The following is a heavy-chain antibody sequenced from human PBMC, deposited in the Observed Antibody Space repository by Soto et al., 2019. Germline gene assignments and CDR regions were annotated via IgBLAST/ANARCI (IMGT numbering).Heavy chain of an antibody. CDR3: ARDKDRQQIGGNYCYGMDV. Sequence: QVQLVQSGAEVKKPGSSVTVSCKASGGTFGNSAISWVRQAPGQGLEWMGGIMPIFPTPDYAQKFQGRVTITADESTSTAYMELTSLRSEDTAVYYCARDKDRQQIGGNYCYGMDVWGQGTTVTV. V-gene: IGHV1-69*12. D-gene: IGHD1-26*01. J-gene: IGHJ6*02. CDR1: GGTFGNSA. CDR2: IMPIFPTP.